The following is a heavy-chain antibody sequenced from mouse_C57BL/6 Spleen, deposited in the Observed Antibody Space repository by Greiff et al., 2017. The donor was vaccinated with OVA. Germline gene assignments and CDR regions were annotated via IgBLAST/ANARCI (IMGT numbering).Heavy chain of an antibody. Sequence: EVKVEESGGGLVQPGGSMKLSCVASGFTFSNYWMNWVRQSPEKGLEWVAQIRLKSDNYATHYAESVKGRFTISRDDSKSSVYLQMNNLRAEDTGIYYCTVGAYYFDYWGQGTTLTVSS. J-gene: IGHJ2*01. D-gene: IGHD3-1*01. V-gene: IGHV6-3*01. CDR1: GFTFSNYW. CDR2: IRLKSDNYAT. CDR3: TVGAYYFDY.